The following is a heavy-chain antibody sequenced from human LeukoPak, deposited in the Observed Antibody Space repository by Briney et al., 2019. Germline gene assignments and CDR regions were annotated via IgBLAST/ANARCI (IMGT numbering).Heavy chain of an antibody. CDR1: GFTVSNKY. V-gene: IGHV3-23*01. Sequence: GGSLRLSCAASGFTVSNKYMTWVRQAPGKGLEWVSAISGSGGSTYYADSVKGRFTISRDNSKNTLYLQMNSLRAEDTAVYYCAKDKSSGFDPWGQGTLVTVSS. CDR2: ISGSGGST. CDR3: AKDKSSGFDP. J-gene: IGHJ5*02. D-gene: IGHD3-10*01.